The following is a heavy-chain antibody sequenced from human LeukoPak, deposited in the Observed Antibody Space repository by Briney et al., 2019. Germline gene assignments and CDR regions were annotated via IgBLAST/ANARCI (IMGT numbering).Heavy chain of an antibody. Sequence: GRSLRLSCAASGFTFSNYAMHWVRQDPGKGLERVAVISYDGSNKYYADSVKGRFTISRDNSKNTLYLQMNSLRAEDTAVYYCAREDIVVVPAAFDYWGQGTLVTVSS. CDR2: ISYDGSNK. D-gene: IGHD2-2*01. V-gene: IGHV3-30-3*01. CDR1: GFTFSNYA. CDR3: AREDIVVVPAAFDY. J-gene: IGHJ4*02.